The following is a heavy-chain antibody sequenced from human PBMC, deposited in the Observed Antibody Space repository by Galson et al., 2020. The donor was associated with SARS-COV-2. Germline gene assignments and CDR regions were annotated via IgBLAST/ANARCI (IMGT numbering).Heavy chain of an antibody. CDR3: ARDYSGSYYCPGY. CDR2: ISYDGSNK. D-gene: IGHD1-26*01. Sequence: GGSLRLSCAASGFTFSSYAMHWVRQAPGKGLEWVAVISYDGSNKYYADSVKGRFTISRDNSKNTLYLQMNSLRAEDTAVYYCARDYSGSYYCPGYWGQGTQVTVST. V-gene: IGHV3-30*04. CDR1: GFTFSSYA. J-gene: IGHJ4*02.